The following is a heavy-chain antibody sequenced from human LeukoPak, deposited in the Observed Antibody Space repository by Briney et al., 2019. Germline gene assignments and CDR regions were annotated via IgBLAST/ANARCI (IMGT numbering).Heavy chain of an antibody. V-gene: IGHV3-23*01. CDR1: GFTFSTHA. CDR2: IASGYDT. D-gene: IGHD6-13*01. J-gene: IGHJ4*02. Sequence: GGSLRLSCAASGFTFSTHAMSWVRQAPGKGLEWVSTIASGYDTYSADSVKGRFAISRDNSKNTLYLQMNNLRADDTALYYCAKGSAAVRPYYFDYWGQGTLVTVSS. CDR3: AKGSAAVRPYYFDY.